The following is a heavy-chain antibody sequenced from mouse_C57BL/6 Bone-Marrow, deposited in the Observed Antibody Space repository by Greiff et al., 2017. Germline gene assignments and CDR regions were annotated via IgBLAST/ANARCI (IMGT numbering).Heavy chain of an antibody. D-gene: IGHD1-1*01. CDR2: IYPRSGNT. J-gene: IGHJ2*01. CDR1: GYTFTSYG. V-gene: IGHV1-81*01. Sequence: QVQLQQSGAELARPGASVKLSCKASGYTFTSYGISWVKQRTGQGLEWIGEIYPRSGNTYYNEKFKGKATLTADKSSSTAYMGLRSLTSEDSAVYFCARFYGSSYRDYWGQGTTLTVSS. CDR3: ARFYGSSYRDY.